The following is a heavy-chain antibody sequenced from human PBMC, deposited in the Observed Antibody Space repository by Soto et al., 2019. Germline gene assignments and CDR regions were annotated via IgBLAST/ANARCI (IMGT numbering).Heavy chain of an antibody. J-gene: IGHJ4*02. CDR1: GFTLEDYY. CDR2: VSSSGNYK. Sequence: QVHLVESGGGLVRPGGSLRLSCPTSGFTLEDYYMSWVRQAPGAGLEWISYVSSSGNYKNYADSVKGRFTISRDNTNNSLHLQMNSGRADDTAMYYCTRGKLNPDFWGQGILVIVSS. CDR3: TRGKLNPDF. D-gene: IGHD1-1*01. V-gene: IGHV3-11*05.